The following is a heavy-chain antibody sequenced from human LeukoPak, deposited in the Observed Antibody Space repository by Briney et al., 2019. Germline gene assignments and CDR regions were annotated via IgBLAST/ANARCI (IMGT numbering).Heavy chain of an antibody. J-gene: IGHJ6*03. CDR1: GGTFSSYA. CDR2: IIPIFGTA. CDR3: ARASSTQGYYYYYYMDV. D-gene: IGHD3-3*02. V-gene: IGHV1-69*05. Sequence: SVKVSCKASGGTFSSYAISWVRQAPGQGLEWMGGIIPIFGTANYAQKFQGRVTITTDESTGTAYMELSSLRSEDTAVYYCARASSTQGYYYYYYMDVWGKGTTVTVSS.